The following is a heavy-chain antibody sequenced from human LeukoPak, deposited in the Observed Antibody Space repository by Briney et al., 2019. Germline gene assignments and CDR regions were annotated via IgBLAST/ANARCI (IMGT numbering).Heavy chain of an antibody. Sequence: ASVTVSCKPSGYIFTAHFLHWVRQAPGQGLEWMGWINPTSGATNYTQKFQGRVTMTRDTSVSTAYMQLTSLRSDDTAVYYCARDGLDYDAWSGILDQWGQGALVTVSS. CDR3: ARDGLDYDAWSGILDQ. J-gene: IGHJ5*02. D-gene: IGHD3-3*01. V-gene: IGHV1-2*02. CDR1: GYIFTAHF. CDR2: INPTSGAT.